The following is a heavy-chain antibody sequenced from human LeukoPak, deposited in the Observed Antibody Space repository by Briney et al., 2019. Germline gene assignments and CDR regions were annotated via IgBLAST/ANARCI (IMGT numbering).Heavy chain of an antibody. D-gene: IGHD3-3*01. J-gene: IGHJ4*02. CDR2: IKSKTDGGTT. V-gene: IGHV3-15*07. CDR3: TTESWSGYLDY. CDR1: GFTFSNAW. Sequence: GGSLRLPCAAFGFTFSNAWMNWVRQAPGKGLEWVGRIKSKTDGGTTDYAAPVKGRFTISRDDSKNTLYLQMNSLKTEDTAVYYCTTESWSGYLDYWGQGTLVTVSS.